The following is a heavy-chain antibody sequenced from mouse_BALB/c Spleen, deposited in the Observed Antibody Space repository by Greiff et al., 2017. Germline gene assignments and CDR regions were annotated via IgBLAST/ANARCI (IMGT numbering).Heavy chain of an antibody. Sequence: QVQLQQSGAELVRPGASVTLSCKATGYTFTDYEMHWVKQTPVHGLEWIGAIDPETGGTDYTQKFKGKATLTADKSSSTAYMELRSLTSEDSAVYYCTKLGRVEYWGQGTLVTVSA. CDR2: IDPETGGT. CDR1: GYTFTDYE. D-gene: IGHD4-1*01. V-gene: IGHV1-15*01. CDR3: TKLGRVEY. J-gene: IGHJ3*01.